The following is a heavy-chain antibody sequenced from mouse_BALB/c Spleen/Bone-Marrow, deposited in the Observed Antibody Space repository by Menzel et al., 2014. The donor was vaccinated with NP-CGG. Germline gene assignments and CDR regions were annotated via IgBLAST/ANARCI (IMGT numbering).Heavy chain of an antibody. CDR1: GYTFTSYT. J-gene: IGHJ3*01. Sequence: VQLQQSGAEVARPGASVKMSCKASGYTFTSYTMHWVKQRPGQGLEWIGYINPSSGYTNYNQKFKDKATLTADKSSSTAYMQLSSLTSEDSAVYYCARAAYYRYDEGAWFAYWGQGTLVTVSA. V-gene: IGHV1-4*01. CDR2: INPSSGYT. CDR3: ARAAYYRYDEGAWFAY. D-gene: IGHD2-14*01.